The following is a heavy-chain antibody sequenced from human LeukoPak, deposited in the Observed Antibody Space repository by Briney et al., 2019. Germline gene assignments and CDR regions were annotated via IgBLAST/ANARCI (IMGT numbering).Heavy chain of an antibody. CDR3: ARGGPPGYYYDYYMDV. Sequence: SETLSLTCTVSGGSISSYYWSWIRQTPGKGQEWIGYIYYSGSTNLNPSLKSRVTISVDTSKNQFSLRMSSVTAADTAVYFCARGGPPGYYYDYYMDVWGKGTTVTISS. J-gene: IGHJ6*03. CDR2: IYYSGST. CDR1: GGSISSYY. V-gene: IGHV4-59*01.